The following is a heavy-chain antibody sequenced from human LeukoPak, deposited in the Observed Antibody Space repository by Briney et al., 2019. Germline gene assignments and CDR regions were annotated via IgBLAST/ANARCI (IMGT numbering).Heavy chain of an antibody. J-gene: IGHJ4*02. Sequence: SETLSLTCTVSGGSVSDYYWSWTRQSPGKGLEWIGYIYYTGTSYNPSLKSRVTISADTSKNQFSLNLSSVTAADTAVYYCASRKLGNDYWGQGTLVTVSS. CDR2: IYYTGT. V-gene: IGHV4-59*02. CDR3: ASRKLGNDY. D-gene: IGHD7-27*01. CDR1: GGSVSDYY.